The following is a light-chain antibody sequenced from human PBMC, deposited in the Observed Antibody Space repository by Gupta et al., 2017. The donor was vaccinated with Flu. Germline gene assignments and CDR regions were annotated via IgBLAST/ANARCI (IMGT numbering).Light chain of an antibody. CDR3: QLEGSSPPT. Sequence: EIVLTQSPCTLSLSPGDRATLSCRASQSVISGYLAWYKQIPGQAPRLLMNDASTRATGIPDRFSGSGTAREFTLTIIRRVPADYVVYYCQLEGSSPPTFGQGTKLE. V-gene: IGKV3-20*01. CDR1: QSVISGY. J-gene: IGKJ1*01. CDR2: DAS.